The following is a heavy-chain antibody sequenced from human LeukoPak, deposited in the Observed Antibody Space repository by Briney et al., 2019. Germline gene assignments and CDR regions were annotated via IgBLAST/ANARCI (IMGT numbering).Heavy chain of an antibody. CDR3: AKTDCSSTSCQRGGYFDY. D-gene: IGHD2-2*01. V-gene: IGHV3-9*01. Sequence: PGGSLRLSCAASGFTFDDYAMHWVRQAPGKGVEWVSGISWNSGSIGYAGSVKGRFTISRDNAKNSLYLQMNSLRAEDTALYYCAKTDCSSTSCQRGGYFDYWGQGTLVTVSS. J-gene: IGHJ4*02. CDR2: ISWNSGSI. CDR1: GFTFDDYA.